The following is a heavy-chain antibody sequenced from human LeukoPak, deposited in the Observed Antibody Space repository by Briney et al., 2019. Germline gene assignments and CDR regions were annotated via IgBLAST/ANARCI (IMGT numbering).Heavy chain of an antibody. D-gene: IGHD6-6*01. CDR1: GFTFSSYS. V-gene: IGHV3-21*01. CDR3: ARDNRVLISSSTNFDY. CDR2: ISSSSSYI. J-gene: IGHJ4*02. Sequence: PGGSLILSCAASGFTFSSYSMNWVRQAPGKGLEWVSSISSSSSYIYYADSVKGRFTISRDNAKNSPYLQMNSLRAEDTAVYYCARDNRVLISSSTNFDYWGQGTLVTVSS.